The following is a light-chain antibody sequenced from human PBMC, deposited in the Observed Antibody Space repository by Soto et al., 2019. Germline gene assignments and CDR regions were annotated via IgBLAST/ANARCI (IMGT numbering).Light chain of an antibody. CDR1: QGISSY. Sequence: AIRMTQSPSSFSASTGDRVTITCRASQGISSYIAWYQQKPGKAPKLLIYASSTLQSGVPSRFSGSGSGTDFTLTISCLQSEDFATYYCQQYYSYPLTFGGGTKVDIK. CDR2: ASS. CDR3: QQYYSYPLT. V-gene: IGKV1-8*01. J-gene: IGKJ4*01.